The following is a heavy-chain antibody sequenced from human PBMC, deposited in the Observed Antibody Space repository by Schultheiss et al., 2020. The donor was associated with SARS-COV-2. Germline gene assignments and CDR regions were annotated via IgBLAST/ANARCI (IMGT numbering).Heavy chain of an antibody. Sequence: SETLSLTCTVSGDSISNYDWNWIRQPPGKGLEWIGSIYHSGSRYYNPSLDSRLTISGDTSRNQFSLKLSSVTAADTAVYYCARQEGTGANWGQGILVTVSS. CDR3: ARQEGTGAN. CDR1: GDSISNYD. J-gene: IGHJ4*02. CDR2: IYHSGSR. D-gene: IGHD3-10*01. V-gene: IGHV4-38-2*02.